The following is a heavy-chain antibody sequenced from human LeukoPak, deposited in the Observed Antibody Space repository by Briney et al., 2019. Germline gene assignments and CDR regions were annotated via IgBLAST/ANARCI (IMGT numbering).Heavy chain of an antibody. CDR2: IYYSGST. J-gene: IGHJ3*02. V-gene: IGHV4-30-4*08. Sequence: PSXXLSLTCTVSGGSISSSDYYWRWIRQPPGKGLEWIGYIYYSGSTYYNPSLKSRVTISVDTSKHQFSLKLSSVTAADTAVYYCARATSGSYSPDAFDIWGQGTMVTVSS. CDR3: ARATSGSYSPDAFDI. CDR1: GGSISSSDYY. D-gene: IGHD1-26*01.